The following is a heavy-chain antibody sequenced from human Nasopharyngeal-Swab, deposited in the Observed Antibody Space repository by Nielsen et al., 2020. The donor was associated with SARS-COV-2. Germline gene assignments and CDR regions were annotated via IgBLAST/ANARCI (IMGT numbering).Heavy chain of an antibody. CDR3: AKLVVTDDAFDI. D-gene: IGHD3-22*01. CDR2: ISCNSGSI. V-gene: IGHV3-9*01. Sequence: SLKISCAASGFTFDDYAMHWVRQAPGKGLEWVSGISCNSGSIGYADSVKGRFTISRDNAKNSLYLQMNSLRAKDTALYYCAKLVVTDDAFDIWGQGTMVTVSS. CDR1: GFTFDDYA. J-gene: IGHJ3*02.